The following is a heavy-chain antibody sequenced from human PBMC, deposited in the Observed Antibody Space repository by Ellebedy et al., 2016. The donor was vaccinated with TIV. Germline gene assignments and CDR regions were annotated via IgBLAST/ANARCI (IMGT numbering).Heavy chain of an antibody. J-gene: IGHJ6*02. D-gene: IGHD3-9*01. V-gene: IGHV3-11*04. CDR1: GFTFSDYY. Sequence: GGSLRLSCAASGFTFSDYYMSWIRQAPGKGLEWVSYISSSGGIIYYADSVKGRFPISRDNAKNSLYLQMNSLRAEDTAVYYCARDLPDYDILTGYYTGYYYYGMDVWGQGTTVTVSS. CDR2: ISSSGGII. CDR3: ARDLPDYDILTGYYTGYYYYGMDV.